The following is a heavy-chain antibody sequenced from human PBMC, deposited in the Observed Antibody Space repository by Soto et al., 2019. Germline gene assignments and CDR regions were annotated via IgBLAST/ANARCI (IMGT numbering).Heavy chain of an antibody. Sequence: SETLSLTCTVSGGSISSGGYYWSWIRQHPGKGLEWIGYIYYSGSTYYNPSLKSRVTISVDTSKNQFSLKLSYVTAADTAVYYCAGPLGYSSSSDGSMDVWGQGTTVTVSS. J-gene: IGHJ6*02. CDR2: IYYSGST. D-gene: IGHD6-6*01. V-gene: IGHV4-31*03. CDR3: AGPLGYSSSSDGSMDV. CDR1: GGSISSGGYY.